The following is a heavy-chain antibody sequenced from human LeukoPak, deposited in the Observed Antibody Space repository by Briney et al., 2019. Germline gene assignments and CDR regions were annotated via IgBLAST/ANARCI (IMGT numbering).Heavy chain of an antibody. V-gene: IGHV4-59*01. Sequence: SETLSLTCSVFGDSINDYYWSWIRQPPGKGLEWIGYIYSTGSTNYNPSLKSRVTISVDTSKNQFSLKLSSVTTADTAVYYCARHHWFGDQNHPTGWFDPWGQGTLVTVSS. CDR1: GDSINDYY. D-gene: IGHD3-10*01. CDR3: ARHHWFGDQNHPTGWFDP. CDR2: IYSTGST. J-gene: IGHJ5*02.